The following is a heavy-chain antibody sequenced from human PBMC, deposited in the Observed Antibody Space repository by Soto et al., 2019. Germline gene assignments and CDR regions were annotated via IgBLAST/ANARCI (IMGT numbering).Heavy chain of an antibody. Sequence: EVQLSESGGGLVQPGGSLRLSCAASGFTFSSYAMSWVRQAPGKGLEWVSVISDSGSSTYYAASVKGRFTISRDNSKNSLNLQMNSLRAEDTAVYYCAKGRITSYYDGLDYWGQGTQVTVSS. CDR2: ISDSGSST. D-gene: IGHD2-2*01. J-gene: IGHJ4*02. V-gene: IGHV3-23*01. CDR1: GFTFSSYA. CDR3: AKGRITSYYDGLDY.